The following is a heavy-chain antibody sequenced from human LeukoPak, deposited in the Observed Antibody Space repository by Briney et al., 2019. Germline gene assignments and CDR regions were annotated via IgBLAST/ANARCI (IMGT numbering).Heavy chain of an antibody. V-gene: IGHV4-34*01. CDR3: ARDPSIAVAATGDY. J-gene: IGHJ4*02. CDR2: INHSGST. D-gene: IGHD6-19*01. CDR1: GGSLSGYY. Sequence: PSETLSLTCAVYGGSLSGYYWSWIRQPPGKGLEWIGEINHSGSTNYNPSLKSRVTISVDKSKNQFSLKLSSVTAADTAVYYCARDPSIAVAATGDYWGQGTLVTVSS.